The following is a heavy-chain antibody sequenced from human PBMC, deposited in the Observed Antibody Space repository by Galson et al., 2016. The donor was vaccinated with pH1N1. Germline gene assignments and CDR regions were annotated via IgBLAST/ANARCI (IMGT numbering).Heavy chain of an antibody. CDR2: VNPGGSTI. J-gene: IGHJ3*02. CDR3: AREYDFGDYRVDAFDS. V-gene: IGHV5-51*04. Sequence: QSGAEVKKPGESLKISCKASGYSFTRYWIAWVRQVPGKGLEWVGVVNPGGSTIRYSPPFQGQVTISSDKPINTAYLQWISLKASDAATYYCAREYDFGDYRVDAFDSWGQGTMVIVSS. D-gene: IGHD4-17*01. CDR1: GYSFTRYW.